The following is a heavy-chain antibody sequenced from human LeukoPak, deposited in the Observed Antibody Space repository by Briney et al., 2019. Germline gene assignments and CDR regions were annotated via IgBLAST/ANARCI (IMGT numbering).Heavy chain of an antibody. CDR3: ARDGAKSYWSGYRAFDY. Sequence: GRSLRLSCAASGFTFSSYGMHWVRQAPGKGLEWVAVISYDGSNKYYADSVKGRFTISRDNSKNTLYLQMNSLRAEDTAVYYCARDGAKSYWSGYRAFDYWGQGTLVTVSS. CDR2: ISYDGSNK. V-gene: IGHV3-30*03. CDR1: GFTFSSYG. D-gene: IGHD3-3*01. J-gene: IGHJ4*02.